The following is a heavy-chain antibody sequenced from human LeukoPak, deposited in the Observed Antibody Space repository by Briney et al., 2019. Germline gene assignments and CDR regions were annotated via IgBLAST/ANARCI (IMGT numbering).Heavy chain of an antibody. J-gene: IGHJ5*02. CDR1: GGSISSYY. CDR2: IYYSGST. D-gene: IGHD2-15*01. Sequence: SETLSLTCTVSGGSISSYYWNWIRQPPGKGLEWIGYIYYSGSTNYNPSLKSRVTISVDTSKNQFSLKLSSVTAADTAVYYCARDIVVVAQQNWFDPWGQGTLVTVSS. CDR3: ARDIVVVAQQNWFDP. V-gene: IGHV4-59*01.